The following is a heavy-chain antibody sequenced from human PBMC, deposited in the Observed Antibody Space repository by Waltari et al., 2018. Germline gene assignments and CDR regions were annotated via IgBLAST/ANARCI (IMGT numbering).Heavy chain of an antibody. CDR1: GLSLSRHS. J-gene: IGHJ5*01. Sequence: EEQLVEFGGGLVQPRVSLRLPGPSFGLSLSRHSARWVRQAPGEGLVWVSRMNSDGSSTSYADSVKGRFTISRDNAKNTVYLQMDSLRGEDTAVYYCARGTYYYDNSGPYFDSWGQGTLVTVTS. D-gene: IGHD3-22*01. CDR3: ARGTYYYDNSGPYFDS. CDR2: MNSDGSST. V-gene: IGHV3-74*01.